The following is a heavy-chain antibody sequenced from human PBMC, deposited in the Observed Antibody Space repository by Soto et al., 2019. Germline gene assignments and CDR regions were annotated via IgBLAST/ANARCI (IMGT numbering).Heavy chain of an antibody. CDR1: GGTFSSYA. J-gene: IGHJ6*02. Sequence: AVKVSCKASGGTFSSYAISWVRQAPGQGLEWMGGIIPIFGTANYAQKFQGRVTITADKSTSTAYMELSSLRSEDTAVYYCARVNAFTYYYYGMDVWGQGTTVTVYS. CDR3: ARVNAFTYYYYGMDV. V-gene: IGHV1-69*06. CDR2: IIPIFGTA.